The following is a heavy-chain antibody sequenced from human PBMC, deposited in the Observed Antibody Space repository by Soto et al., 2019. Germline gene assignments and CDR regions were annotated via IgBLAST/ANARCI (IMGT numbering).Heavy chain of an antibody. CDR3: ARQDPYYYDSSGYYYVGGSALDI. CDR1: GGTFSSYA. J-gene: IGHJ3*02. Sequence: QVQLVQSGAEVKKPGSSVKVSCKASGGTFSSYAISWVRQAPGQGLEWMGGIIPIFGTANYAQKFQSRVTITADKSTSTACMELSSLRSEETAVYFCARQDPYYYDSSGYYYVGGSALDIWGQGTMVTVSS. V-gene: IGHV1-69*06. D-gene: IGHD3-22*01. CDR2: IIPIFGTA.